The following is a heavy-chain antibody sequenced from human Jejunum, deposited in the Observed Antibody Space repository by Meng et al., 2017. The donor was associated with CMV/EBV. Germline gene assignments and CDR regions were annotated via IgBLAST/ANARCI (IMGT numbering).Heavy chain of an antibody. D-gene: IGHD3-22*01. CDR3: AKPYSDKSNFDY. CDR2: INTSGST. CDR1: SGSITSYY. Sequence: QLQLLGSGPGLLNSSEPLSLSCTVSSGSITSYYWHWIRQPVGKRLEWIGRINTSGSTNYNPSLKSRVTMSLDTSKNQFSLKLSSVTAADTAMYYCAKPYSDKSNFDYWGQGTLVTVSS. J-gene: IGHJ4*02. V-gene: IGHV4-4*07.